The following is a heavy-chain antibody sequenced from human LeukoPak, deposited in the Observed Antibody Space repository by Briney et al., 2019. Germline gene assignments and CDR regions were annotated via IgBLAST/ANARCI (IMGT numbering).Heavy chain of an antibody. V-gene: IGHV4-59*08. Sequence: SETLSLTCTVSGGSISSYYWSWIRQPPGKGLEWIGYIYYSGSTNYNPSLKSRVTISVDTSKNQFSLKLSSVTAADTAVYYCARRAYYDFWSGPQGAFDIWGQGTMVTVSS. CDR2: IYYSGST. J-gene: IGHJ3*02. CDR1: GGSISSYY. CDR3: ARRAYYDFWSGPQGAFDI. D-gene: IGHD3-3*01.